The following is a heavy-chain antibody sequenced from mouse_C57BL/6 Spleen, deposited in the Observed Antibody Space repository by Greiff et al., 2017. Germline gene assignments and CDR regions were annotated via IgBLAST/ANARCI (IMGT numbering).Heavy chain of an antibody. V-gene: IGHV1-69*01. J-gene: IGHJ2*01. CDR1: GYTFTSYW. CDR3: ARFPTGTGVDY. Sequence: QVQLQQPGAELVMPGASVKLSCKASGYTFTSYWMHWVKQRPGQGLEWIGEIDPSASYTNYNQKFKGKSTLTVDKSSSTAYMQLSSLTSEDSAVYYCARFPTGTGVDYWGQGTTLTVSS. CDR2: IDPSASYT. D-gene: IGHD4-1*01.